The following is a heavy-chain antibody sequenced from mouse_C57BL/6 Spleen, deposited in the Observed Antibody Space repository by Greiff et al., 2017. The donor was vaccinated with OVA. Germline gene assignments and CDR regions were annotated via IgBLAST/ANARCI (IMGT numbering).Heavy chain of an antibody. V-gene: IGHV1-61*01. CDR3: ARRGVVATNWYFDV. J-gene: IGHJ1*03. D-gene: IGHD1-1*01. CDR1: GYTFTSYW. CDR2: IYPSDSET. Sequence: VQLQQPGAELVRPGSSVKLSCKASGYTFTSYWMDWVKQRPGQGLEWIGNIYPSDSETHYNQKFKDKATLTVDKSSSTAYMQLSSLTSEDSAVYYCARRGVVATNWYFDVWGTGTTVTVSS.